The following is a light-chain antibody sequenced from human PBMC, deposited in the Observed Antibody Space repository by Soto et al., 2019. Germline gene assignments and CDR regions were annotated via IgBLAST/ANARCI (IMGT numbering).Light chain of an antibody. CDR3: LQDHNYLT. CDR2: AAS. Sequence: AIQMTQSPASLSASVGDRVTITCRASQDIRNHLAWYQQKPGKAPQLLVYAASTLQRGVPSRFSGSGFGTDFHLTISSLQPEDFATYYCLQDHNYLTFGPGTKV. CDR1: QDIRNH. J-gene: IGKJ3*01. V-gene: IGKV1-6*01.